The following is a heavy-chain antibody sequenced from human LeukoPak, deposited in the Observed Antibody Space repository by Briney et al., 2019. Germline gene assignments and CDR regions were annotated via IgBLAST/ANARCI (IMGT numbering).Heavy chain of an antibody. CDR3: AREVGGDFDALDY. J-gene: IGHJ4*02. CDR2: IFHSGST. D-gene: IGHD4-17*01. CDR1: GGSISSGNW. Sequence: SETLSLTCAVSGGSISSGNWWSWGRQPPRKGLQWIGEIFHSGSTNYNTSLKRRVTISVDNSKNQLSLTLTSVTAADTAVYYCAREVGGDFDALDYWGQGTLVTVSS. V-gene: IGHV4-4*02.